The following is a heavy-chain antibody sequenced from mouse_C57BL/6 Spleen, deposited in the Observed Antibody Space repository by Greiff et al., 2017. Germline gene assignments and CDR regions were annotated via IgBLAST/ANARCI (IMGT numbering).Heavy chain of an antibody. CDR1: GFNIKDYY. V-gene: IGHV14-1*01. D-gene: IGHD2-4*01. J-gene: IGHJ4*01. CDR3: TRLIYYDYDGRNYYAMDY. Sequence: EVKLQQSGAELVRPGASVKLSCTASGFNIKDYYMHWVKQRPEQGLEWIGRIDPEDGDTEYAPKFQGKATMTADTSSNTAYLQLSSLTSEDTAVYYCTRLIYYDYDGRNYYAMDYWGQGTSVTVSS. CDR2: IDPEDGDT.